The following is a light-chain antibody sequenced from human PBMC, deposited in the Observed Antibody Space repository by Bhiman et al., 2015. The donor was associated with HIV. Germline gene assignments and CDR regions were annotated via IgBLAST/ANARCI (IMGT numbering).Light chain of an antibody. Sequence: QSALTQPASVSGSPGQSITISCTGSSSDVGGYNYVSWYQQHPGKAPKLMIYDVSNRPSGVSNRFSGSKSGNTASLDISGLQPGDEGLYICAAWDDSPSGLTWVFGGGTYVTVL. CDR3: AAWDDSPSGLTWV. J-gene: IGLJ3*02. CDR2: DVS. CDR1: SSDVGGYNY. V-gene: IGLV2-14*03.